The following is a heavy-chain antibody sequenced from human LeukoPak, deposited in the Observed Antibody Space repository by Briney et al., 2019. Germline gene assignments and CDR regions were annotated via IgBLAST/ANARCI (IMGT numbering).Heavy chain of an antibody. V-gene: IGHV4-4*07. CDR1: GGSISSYY. CDR2: IYTNGST. J-gene: IGHJ4*02. Sequence: SETLSLTCTVSGGSISSYYWSWVRHPAGKGLEWIGRIYTNGSTNYNPSLKSRVTMSVDTSKNQFSLKLSSVTAADTAVYYCARDRGSSDNYFDYWGQGTLVTVSS. D-gene: IGHD6-13*01. CDR3: ARDRGSSDNYFDY.